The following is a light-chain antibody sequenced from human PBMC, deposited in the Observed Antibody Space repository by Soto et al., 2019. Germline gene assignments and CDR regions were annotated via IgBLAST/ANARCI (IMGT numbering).Light chain of an antibody. V-gene: IGKV1-6*01. Sequence: AIQMTQSPSSLSASVGDRVTITCRASQGIRNDLDWYQQKPGKAPKLLIYAASSLQSGVPSRFSGSGSGTDFTLTISSLQPEDFATYYCLQDYNYPRTFGQGTKVEI. CDR1: QGIRND. CDR2: AAS. CDR3: LQDYNYPRT. J-gene: IGKJ1*01.